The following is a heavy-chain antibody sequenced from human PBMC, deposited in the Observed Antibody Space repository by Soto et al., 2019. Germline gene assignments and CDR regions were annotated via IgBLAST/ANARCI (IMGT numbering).Heavy chain of an antibody. CDR3: ARRGGRPNLFDY. Sequence: SETLSLTCAVYGGSFSGYYWSWIRQPPGKGLEWIGEINHSGSTNYNPSLKSRVTISVDTSKNQFSLKLSSVTAADTAVYYCARRGGRPNLFDYWGQGTLVTVSS. CDR2: INHSGST. J-gene: IGHJ4*02. CDR1: GGSFSGYY. V-gene: IGHV4-34*01. D-gene: IGHD2-15*01.